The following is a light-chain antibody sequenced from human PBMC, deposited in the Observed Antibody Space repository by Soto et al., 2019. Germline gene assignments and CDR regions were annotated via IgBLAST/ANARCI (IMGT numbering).Light chain of an antibody. Sequence: QSALTQPASVSGSPGLSIAISCTGTSSDVGGYNSVSWYQQHPGKAPKLMIYDVSNRPSGVSNRFSGSKSGNTASLTISGLQAEDEGDYYCSSYTTGSSYVFGTRTKVTVL. V-gene: IGLV2-14*01. CDR2: DVS. J-gene: IGLJ1*01. CDR3: SSYTTGSSYV. CDR1: SSDVGGYNS.